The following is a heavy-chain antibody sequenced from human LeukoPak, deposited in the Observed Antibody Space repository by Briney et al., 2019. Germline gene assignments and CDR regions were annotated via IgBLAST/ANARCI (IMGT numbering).Heavy chain of an antibody. V-gene: IGHV3-7*04. CDR1: GFTFSNYW. CDR2: INQDGSEK. D-gene: IGHD3-22*01. CDR3: ARESDSSGFGAFDI. J-gene: IGHJ3*02. Sequence: GGSLRLSCAASGFTFSNYWMSWVRQAPGKGLEWVANINQDGSEKYNVDSVKGRFTISRDNAKNSLYLQMNSLRAEDTAVYYCARESDSSGFGAFDIWGQGTMVTVSS.